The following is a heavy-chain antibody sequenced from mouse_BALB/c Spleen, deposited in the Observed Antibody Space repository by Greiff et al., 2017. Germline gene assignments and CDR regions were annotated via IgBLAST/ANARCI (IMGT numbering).Heavy chain of an antibody. J-gene: IGHJ3*01. CDR1: GFTFSSFG. CDR2: ISSGSSTI. CDR3: ARGGDYYGSSYAAY. Sequence: EVHLVESGGGLVQPGGSRKLSCAASGFTFSSFGMHWVRQAPEKGLEWVAYISSGSSTIYYADTVKGRFTISRDNPKNTLFLQMTSLRSEDTAMYYCARGGDYYGSSYAAYWGQGTLVTVSA. D-gene: IGHD1-1*01. V-gene: IGHV5-17*02.